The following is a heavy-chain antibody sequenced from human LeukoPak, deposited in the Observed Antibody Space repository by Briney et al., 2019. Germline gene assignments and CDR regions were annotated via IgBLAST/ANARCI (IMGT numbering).Heavy chain of an antibody. Sequence: ASVKVSCKASGYTFTSYGISWVRQAPGQGLEWMGWISAYNGKTNYVQKLQGRVTLTTDTSTSTAYMELRSLRSDDTAVYYGAGGGRGDYSNWFDPWGQGTLVTVSS. V-gene: IGHV1-18*01. D-gene: IGHD4-11*01. CDR1: GYTFTSYG. CDR3: AGGGRGDYSNWFDP. J-gene: IGHJ5*02. CDR2: ISAYNGKT.